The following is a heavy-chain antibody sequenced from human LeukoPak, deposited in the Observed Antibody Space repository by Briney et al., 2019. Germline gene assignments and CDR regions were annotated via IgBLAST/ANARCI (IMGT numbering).Heavy chain of an antibody. J-gene: IGHJ4*02. CDR2: ITASGDST. Sequence: PGGSLRLSCAASGFTFSSYGMSWVRQAPGKGLEWVSAITASGDSTYYADSVKGRFTISRDNSKNTLYLQMNSLRAEDTAVFYCAKAGSHSYWDYWGQGTLVTVSS. CDR3: AKAGSHSYWDY. D-gene: IGHD3-10*01. CDR1: GFTFSSYG. V-gene: IGHV3-23*01.